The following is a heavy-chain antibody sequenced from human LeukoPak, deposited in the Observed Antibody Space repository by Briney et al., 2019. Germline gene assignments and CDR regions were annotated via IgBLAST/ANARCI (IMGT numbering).Heavy chain of an antibody. CDR1: GGSISSGGYY. J-gene: IGHJ5*02. D-gene: IGHD3-22*01. Sequence: SETLSLTCTVSGGSISSGGYYWSWIRQHPGKGLEWIGYIYYSGSTYYNPSLKSRVTISVDTSKNQFSLKLSSVTAADTAVYYCARDQDYYDSSGYYPNWFDPWGQGTLATVSS. CDR2: IYYSGST. CDR3: ARDQDYYDSSGYYPNWFDP. V-gene: IGHV4-31*03.